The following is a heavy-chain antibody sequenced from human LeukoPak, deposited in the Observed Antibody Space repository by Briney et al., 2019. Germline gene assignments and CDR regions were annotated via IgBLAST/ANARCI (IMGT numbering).Heavy chain of an antibody. J-gene: IGHJ4*02. Sequence: PGGSLRLSCAASGFTFSTYAMIWVRQAPGKGLEWVSVIGGSGSYTYYADSVKGRFTISRVNSKDTLYLQMNSLRAEDTAVYYCARDWYDYWGQGTLVTVSS. CDR1: GFTFSTYA. V-gene: IGHV3-23*01. CDR3: ARDWYDY. CDR2: IGGSGSYT. D-gene: IGHD6-13*01.